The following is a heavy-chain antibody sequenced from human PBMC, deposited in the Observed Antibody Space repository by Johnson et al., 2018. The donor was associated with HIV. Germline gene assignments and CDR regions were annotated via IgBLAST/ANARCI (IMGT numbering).Heavy chain of an antibody. Sequence: VQLVESGGGVVQPGRSLRLSCVASGFSLGAYAIHWVRQAPGKGLECVAVISYDGSNKYYGDSVKGRSTISRDNSKKTMYLQMNSLRAEETAVYYCAREYYYDSSGTPVFDIWGQGTMVTVSS. J-gene: IGHJ3*02. D-gene: IGHD3-22*01. CDR1: GFSLGAYA. V-gene: IGHV3-30-3*01. CDR2: ISYDGSNK. CDR3: AREYYYDSSGTPVFDI.